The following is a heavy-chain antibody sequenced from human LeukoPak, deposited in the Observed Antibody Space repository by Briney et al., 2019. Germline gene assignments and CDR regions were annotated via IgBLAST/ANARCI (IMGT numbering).Heavy chain of an antibody. CDR2: ISPAGSST. D-gene: IGHD6-19*01. J-gene: IGHJ6*02. CDR1: GFTFNSYW. CDR3: ARSERIAVAGMDV. Sequence: PGGSLRLSCAASGFTFNSYWMAWVRQAPGKGLEWVSAISPAGSSTDYAGSVKGRFTISRDNSRNTLFLQMNSLRAEDTAVYYCARSERIAVAGMDVWGQGTTVTVSS. V-gene: IGHV3-23*01.